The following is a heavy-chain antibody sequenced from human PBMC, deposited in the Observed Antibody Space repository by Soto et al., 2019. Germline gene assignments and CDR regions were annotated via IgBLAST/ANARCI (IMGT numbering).Heavy chain of an antibody. CDR2: IYPGDSDT. Sequence: GESLKISCQASGYDFSTYWISWVRQMPGKGLEWMGIIYPGDSDTRYSPSFQGQVTISADKSISTAYLQWSSLKASDTAMYYRARRWSGSSRGMDVWGQGTTVTVSS. CDR3: ARRWSGSSRGMDV. CDR1: GYDFSTYW. D-gene: IGHD2-15*01. J-gene: IGHJ6*02. V-gene: IGHV5-51*01.